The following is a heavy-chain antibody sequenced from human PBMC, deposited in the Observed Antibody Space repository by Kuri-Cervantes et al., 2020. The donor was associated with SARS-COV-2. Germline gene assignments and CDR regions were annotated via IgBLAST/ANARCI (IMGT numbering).Heavy chain of an antibody. CDR1: GYTFTSYY. CDR2: INPSGGST. Sequence: ASVKVSCRASGYTFTSYYMHWVRQTPGQGLEWMGIINPSGGSTSYAQKFQGRVTMTRDTSTSTVYMEFSSLRSDDTAVYYCARVPITVTHGGGMDVWGQGTTVTVSS. D-gene: IGHD3-10*01. CDR3: ARVPITVTHGGGMDV. J-gene: IGHJ6*02. V-gene: IGHV1-46*01.